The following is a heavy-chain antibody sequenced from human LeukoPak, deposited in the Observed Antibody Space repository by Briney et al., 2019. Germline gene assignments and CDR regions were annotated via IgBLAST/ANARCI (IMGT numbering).Heavy chain of an antibody. J-gene: IGHJ4*02. D-gene: IGHD3-9*01. V-gene: IGHV1-2*02. CDR1: GYTFTDDY. Sequence: ASVKVSCRASGYTFTDDYVHWVRQAPGQGLEWMGWINPNSGVTNYAQKFQGRVTMTRDMSNSTAYMELSRLRSDDTAVYYCARSPDILTGENFDYWGQGTLVTVSS. CDR2: INPNSGVT. CDR3: ARSPDILTGENFDY.